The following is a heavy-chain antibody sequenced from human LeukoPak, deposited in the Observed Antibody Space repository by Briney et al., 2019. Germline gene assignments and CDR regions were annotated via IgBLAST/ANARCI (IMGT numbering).Heavy chain of an antibody. CDR3: ARSNARDGYNFGY. V-gene: IGHV4-4*02. CDR1: GGSVSSTNW. CDR2: VHLDGRT. J-gene: IGHJ4*02. D-gene: IGHD5-24*01. Sequence: SETLSLTCGVSGGSVSSTNWWTWIRQPPGKGLEWIGEVHLDGRTNFNPSLKSRLTMSVDLSENHVSLKLTSVTAADTAVYYCARSNARDGYNFGYWGQGTLVTVSS.